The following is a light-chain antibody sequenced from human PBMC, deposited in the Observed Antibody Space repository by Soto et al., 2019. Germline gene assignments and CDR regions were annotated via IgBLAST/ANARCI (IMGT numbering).Light chain of an antibody. CDR2: GAS. V-gene: IGKV3-15*01. CDR3: QKYNSYPWK. J-gene: IGKJ1*01. CDR1: QSVSSN. Sequence: EILMAQAPGSLSVSPGEGATLSWRASQSVSSNLAWYQQKPGQAPRLLIYGASTRATGIPARFSGSGSGTEFTLTISSLQPDDFATYYCQKYNSYPWKFGQGTKVDIK.